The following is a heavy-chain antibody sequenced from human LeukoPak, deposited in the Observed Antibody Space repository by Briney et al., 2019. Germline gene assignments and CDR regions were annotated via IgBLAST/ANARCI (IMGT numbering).Heavy chain of an antibody. V-gene: IGHV1-2*02. CDR2: INPNSGGT. Sequence: ASVKVSCKASGYTFTGYYMHWVRQAPGQGLEWMGWINPNSGGTNYAQKFQGRVTMTRDTSISTAYMEPSRLRSDDTAVYYCASGDIVVVPAAIPDFAWGQGTLVTVSS. J-gene: IGHJ5*02. CDR3: ASGDIVVVPAAIPDFA. CDR1: GYTFTGYY. D-gene: IGHD2-2*01.